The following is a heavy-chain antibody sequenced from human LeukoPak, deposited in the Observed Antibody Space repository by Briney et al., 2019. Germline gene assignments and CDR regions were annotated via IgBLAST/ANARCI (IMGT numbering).Heavy chain of an antibody. V-gene: IGHV1-18*01. D-gene: IGHD1-26*01. Sequence: ALVKVSCKASGYTFTSYGISWVRQAPGQGLEWMRWISAYNGNTNYAHKLQGRGTMTTDTSTSTAYMELRSLRSDDTAVYYCARDSVGGSYYVYWGQGTLVTVSS. CDR2: ISAYNGNT. CDR3: ARDSVGGSYYVY. CDR1: GYTFTSYG. J-gene: IGHJ4*02.